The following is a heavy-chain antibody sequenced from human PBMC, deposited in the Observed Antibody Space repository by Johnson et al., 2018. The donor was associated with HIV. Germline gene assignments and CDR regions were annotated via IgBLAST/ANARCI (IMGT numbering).Heavy chain of an antibody. CDR2: IYSGGST. CDR1: GFSIKDYA. V-gene: IGHV3-66*01. Sequence: VQLVESGGGVVQPGRSLRLSCAASGFSIKDYAMHWVRQAPGKGLEWVSVIYSGGSTYYADSVKGRFTISRDNSKNTLYLQMSSLKVEDTAMYYCARDGESQQLPLGDAFDVWGQGTMVTVSS. CDR3: ARDGESQQLPLGDAFDV. D-gene: IGHD6-13*01. J-gene: IGHJ3*01.